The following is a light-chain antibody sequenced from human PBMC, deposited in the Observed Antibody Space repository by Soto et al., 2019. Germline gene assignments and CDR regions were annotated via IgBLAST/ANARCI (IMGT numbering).Light chain of an antibody. CDR2: EVT. V-gene: IGLV2-14*03. CDR1: SSDVGGYNF. CDR3: CSHSSSITWM. Sequence: QFALTQTASVSGSPGQSITISCTGTSSDVGGYNFVSWYQQHPGKAPKLIIHEVTNRPSGVSTRFSGSKSGNTASLTISGLQAEDEAVYYCCSHSSSITWMFGGGTQLTVL. J-gene: IGLJ3*02.